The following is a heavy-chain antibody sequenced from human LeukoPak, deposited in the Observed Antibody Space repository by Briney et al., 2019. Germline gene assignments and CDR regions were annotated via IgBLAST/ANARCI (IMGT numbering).Heavy chain of an antibody. V-gene: IGHV1-69*04. D-gene: IGHD3-10*01. CDR2: IIPILGIA. J-gene: IGHJ4*02. CDR3: AREGRIRDYYGSGSYYLGY. Sequence: SVKVSCKASGGTYSSYAISWVRQAPGQGLEWMGRIIPILGIANYAQKFQGRVTITADKSTSTAYMELSSLRSEDTAVYYCAREGRIRDYYGSGSYYLGYWGQGTLVTVSS. CDR1: GGTYSSYA.